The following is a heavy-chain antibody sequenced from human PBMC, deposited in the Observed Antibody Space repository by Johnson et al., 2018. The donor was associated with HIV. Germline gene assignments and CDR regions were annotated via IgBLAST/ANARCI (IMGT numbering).Heavy chain of an antibody. J-gene: IGHJ3*02. CDR3: ARDQAGTTDDAFDI. Sequence: QVQLVESGGGVVQPGRSLRLSCAASGFTFSSYAMHWVRQAPGKGLEWVSGIGGSGGRTYYADSVKGRFTISRDNSKNTLYLQMNSLRAEDTAVYYCARDQAGTTDDAFDIWGQGTMVTVSS. V-gene: IGHV3-NL1*01. CDR2: IGGSGGRT. CDR1: GFTFSSYA. D-gene: IGHD1-7*01.